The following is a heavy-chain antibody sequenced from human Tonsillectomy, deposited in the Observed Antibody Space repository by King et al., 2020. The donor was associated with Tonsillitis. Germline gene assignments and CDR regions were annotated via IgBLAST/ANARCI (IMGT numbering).Heavy chain of an antibody. Sequence: VQLVESGGGLVQPGGSLRLSCAASAFTFSNYAMNWVRQAPGKGLEWVSGISGSGGSTYYADSVKGRFTISRDNSKNTLFLQMNSLSAEDTALYYCANNAALVIVRPTSHDYWGQGTLVTVSS. CDR2: ISGSGGST. CDR3: ANNAALVIVRPTSHDY. CDR1: AFTFSNYA. D-gene: IGHD1-26*01. J-gene: IGHJ4*02. V-gene: IGHV3-23*04.